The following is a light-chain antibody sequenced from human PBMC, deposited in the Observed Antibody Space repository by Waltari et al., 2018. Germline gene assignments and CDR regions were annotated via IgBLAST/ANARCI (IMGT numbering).Light chain of an antibody. CDR3: QQYGSTPTT. CDR2: GAS. CDR1: QSVSGSY. Sequence: IVLTQSPGTLSLSPGERATLSCRASQSVSGSYLAWHQQKPGQSPRLVVYGASIRATGIPDRFSGSGSGTDFTLTISRLEPEDFAVYYCQQYGSTPTTFGQGTKVEIK. J-gene: IGKJ1*01. V-gene: IGKV3-20*01.